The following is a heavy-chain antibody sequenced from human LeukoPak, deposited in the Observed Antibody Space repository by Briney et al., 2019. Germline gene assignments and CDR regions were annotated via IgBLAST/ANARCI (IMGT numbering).Heavy chain of an antibody. CDR1: GGSISSTNW. CDR2: VHLSGRT. Sequence: SGTLSLTCGVSGGSISSTNWWTWVRQPQGGGLEWIGEVHLSGRTHYNPSLESRVTMSVDMSENHISLKLTSVTAADTAVYYCEREGGFYRPLDYAGQGTLVIVSS. J-gene: IGHJ4*02. V-gene: IGHV4-4*02. D-gene: IGHD2/OR15-2a*01. CDR3: EREGGFYRPLDY.